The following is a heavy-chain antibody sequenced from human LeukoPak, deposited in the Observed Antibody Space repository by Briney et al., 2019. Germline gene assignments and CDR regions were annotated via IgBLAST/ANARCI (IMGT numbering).Heavy chain of an antibody. Sequence: SVKVSCKASGGTFSSYAISWVRQAPGQGLEWMGRVIPILGIANYAQKFQGRVTITADKSTSTAYMELSSLRSEDTAVYYCARDLGIQLWTLDYWGQGTLVTVSS. CDR2: VIPILGIA. CDR3: ARDLGIQLWTLDY. CDR1: GGTFSSYA. J-gene: IGHJ4*02. D-gene: IGHD5-18*01. V-gene: IGHV1-69*04.